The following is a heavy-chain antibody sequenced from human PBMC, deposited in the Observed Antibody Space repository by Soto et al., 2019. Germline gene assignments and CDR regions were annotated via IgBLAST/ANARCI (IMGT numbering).Heavy chain of an antibody. J-gene: IGHJ3*02. CDR2: IWYDGSNK. V-gene: IGHV3-33*01. D-gene: IGHD2-15*01. Sequence: GGSLRLSCAASGFTFSSYGMHWVRQAPGKGLEWVAVIWYDGSNKYYADSVKGRFTISRDNSKNTLYLQMNSLRAEDTAVYYCARIYCSGGSCYFAAFDIWGQGTMVIVSS. CDR1: GFTFSSYG. CDR3: ARIYCSGGSCYFAAFDI.